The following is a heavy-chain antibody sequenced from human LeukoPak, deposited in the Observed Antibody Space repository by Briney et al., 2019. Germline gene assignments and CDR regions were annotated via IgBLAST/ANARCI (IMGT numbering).Heavy chain of an antibody. Sequence: PGGSLRLSCAASGFTVSSNYMSWVRQAPGKGLEWVSVIYSGGSTYYADSVKGRFTISRDNSKNTLYLQMNTLRAEDTAVYYCASLYGDYGDYYYGMDVWGQGTTVTVSS. D-gene: IGHD4-17*01. CDR3: ASLYGDYGDYYYGMDV. J-gene: IGHJ6*02. CDR1: GFTVSSNY. V-gene: IGHV3-53*01. CDR2: IYSGGST.